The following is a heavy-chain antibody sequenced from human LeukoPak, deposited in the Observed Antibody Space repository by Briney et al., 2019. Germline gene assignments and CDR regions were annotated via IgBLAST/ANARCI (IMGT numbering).Heavy chain of an antibody. V-gene: IGHV3-9*01. D-gene: IGHD3-3*01. J-gene: IGHJ4*02. Sequence: GRSLRLSCAASGSTFDDYAMHWVRQAPGKGLEWVSGISWNSGSIGYADSVKGRFTISRDNAKNSLYLQMNSLRAEDTALYYCAKDREYDFWRTFDYWGQGTLVTVSS. CDR1: GSTFDDYA. CDR2: ISWNSGSI. CDR3: AKDREYDFWRTFDY.